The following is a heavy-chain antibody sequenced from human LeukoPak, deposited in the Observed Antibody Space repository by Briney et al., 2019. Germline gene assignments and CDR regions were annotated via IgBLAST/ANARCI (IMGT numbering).Heavy chain of an antibody. CDR1: GFTFSGSA. Sequence: PGGSLRLSCAASGFTFSGSAMRWVRQASGQGLEWVGRIRSRGNNYATTYAASVKGRFTISRDDSKSTAYLQMNSLKTEDTAVYYCTRLLVDTALNGFDIWGQGTMVTVSS. J-gene: IGHJ3*02. V-gene: IGHV3-73*01. CDR3: TRLLVDTALNGFDI. CDR2: IRSRGNNYAT. D-gene: IGHD5-18*01.